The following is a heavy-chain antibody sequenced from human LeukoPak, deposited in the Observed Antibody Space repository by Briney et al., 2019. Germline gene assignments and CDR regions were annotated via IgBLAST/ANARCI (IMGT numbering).Heavy chain of an antibody. CDR2: INPNSGGT. J-gene: IGHJ4*02. CDR1: GYTFTGYY. Sequence: ASVKVSCKASGYTFTGYYMHWVRQAPGQGLEWMGWINPNSGGTNYAQKFQGWVTMTRDTSISTAYMELSRLRSDDTAVYYCARTLTITGHSSSWYRSEYYFDYWGQGTLVTVSS. CDR3: ARTLTITGHSSSWYRSEYYFDY. V-gene: IGHV1-2*04. D-gene: IGHD6-13*01.